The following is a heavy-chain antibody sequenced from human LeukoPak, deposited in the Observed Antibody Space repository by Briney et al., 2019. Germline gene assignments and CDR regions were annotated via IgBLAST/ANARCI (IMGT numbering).Heavy chain of an antibody. CDR1: GGSFSGYY. J-gene: IGHJ4*02. D-gene: IGHD3-22*01. CDR2: INHSGST. V-gene: IGHV4-34*01. CDR3: ASMDYYDSSGSDY. Sequence: PSETLSLTCAVYGGSFSGYYWSWIRQPSGKGLEWIGEINHSGSTNYNPSLKSRVTVSVDTSKNQFSLKLSSVTAADTAVYYCASMDYYDSSGSDYWGQGTLVTVSS.